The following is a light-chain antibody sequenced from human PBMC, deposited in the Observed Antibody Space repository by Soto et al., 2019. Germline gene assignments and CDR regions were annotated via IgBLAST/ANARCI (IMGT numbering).Light chain of an antibody. J-gene: IGKJ5*01. Sequence: DIQMTQSPSTLSGSVGDRVTITCRASQTISSWLAWYQQKPGKAPKLLIYKASTLKSGVPSRFSGSGSGTEFTLTISSLQPDDFATYYCQQYHSLPITFGPGTRLEI. CDR3: QQYHSLPIT. CDR1: QTISSW. CDR2: KAS. V-gene: IGKV1-5*03.